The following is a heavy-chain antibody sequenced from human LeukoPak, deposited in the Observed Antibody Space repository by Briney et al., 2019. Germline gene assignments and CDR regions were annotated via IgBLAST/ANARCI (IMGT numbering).Heavy chain of an antibody. V-gene: IGHV3-23*01. CDR3: AKNQWELTD. CDR2: ISDTGAGT. Sequence: GGSLRLSCAASGFTFNDYAMTWVRQAPGKGLEWVSSISDTGAGTYYADTVKGRFNISRDNSKNTLFLQMNSLRAEDTAVYSCAKNQWELTDWGQGTLVTVSS. CDR1: GFTFNDYA. J-gene: IGHJ4*02. D-gene: IGHD1-26*01.